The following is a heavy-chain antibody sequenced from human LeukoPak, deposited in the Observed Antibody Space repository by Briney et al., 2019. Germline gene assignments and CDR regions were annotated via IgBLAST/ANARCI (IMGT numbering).Heavy chain of an antibody. Sequence: GGSLRLSCVASGFTLSTASMNWVRQAPGKGLEWVAVISYDGSNKYYADSVKGRFTISRDNSKNTLYLQMNSLRAEDTAVYYCARERRATISRVHAFDIWGQGTMVTVSS. J-gene: IGHJ3*02. CDR2: ISYDGSNK. D-gene: IGHD4/OR15-4a*01. V-gene: IGHV3-30*03. CDR1: GFTLSTAS. CDR3: ARERRATISRVHAFDI.